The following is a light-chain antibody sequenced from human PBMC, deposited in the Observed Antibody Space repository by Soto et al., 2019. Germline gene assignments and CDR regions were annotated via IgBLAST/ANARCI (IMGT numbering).Light chain of an antibody. Sequence: QSALTQPRSVSGSPGQSVTISCTGTSSDVGGYNYVSWYQQHPGKAPKLVIYDVSKWPSGVPDRFSGSKSGNTASLTISGLQAEDEGAYYCCSYAGNSLWVFGGGTKLTVL. CDR2: DVS. CDR1: SSDVGGYNY. V-gene: IGLV2-11*01. J-gene: IGLJ3*02. CDR3: CSYAGNSLWV.